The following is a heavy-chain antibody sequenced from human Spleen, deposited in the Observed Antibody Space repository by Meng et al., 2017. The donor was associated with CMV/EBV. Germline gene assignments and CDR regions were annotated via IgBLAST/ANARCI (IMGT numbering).Heavy chain of an antibody. J-gene: IGHJ4*02. D-gene: IGHD1-26*01. CDR2: ITSSSSYI. CDR1: GFTFSSYS. Sequence: CEASGFTFSSYSMNWVRQAPGKGLEWVSSITSSSSYIYYADSLKGRFTISRDNAKDSLYLQMNSLTAEDTAVYYCARVGSGSYYFDYWGQGTLVTVSS. CDR3: ARVGSGSYYFDY. V-gene: IGHV3-21*01.